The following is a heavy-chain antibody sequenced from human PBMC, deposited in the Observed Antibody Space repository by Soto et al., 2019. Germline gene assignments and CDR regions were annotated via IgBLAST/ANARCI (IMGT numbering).Heavy chain of an antibody. CDR2: INPSGGST. V-gene: IGHV1-46*01. J-gene: IGHJ4*02. CDR1: GYTFTSYY. Sequence: ASVKVSCKASGYTFTSYYMHWVRQAPGQGLEWMGIINPSGGSTSYAQKFQGRVTMTRDTSTSTVYMELSSLRSEDTAVYYCARGSPTCCYEYSFDHWGQGTLVTVSS. CDR3: ARGSPTCCYEYSFDH. D-gene: IGHD2-2*01.